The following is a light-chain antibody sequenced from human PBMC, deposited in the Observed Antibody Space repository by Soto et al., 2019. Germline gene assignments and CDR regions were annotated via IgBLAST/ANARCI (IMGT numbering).Light chain of an antibody. J-gene: IGLJ2*01. Sequence: QSVLTQPASVSGSPGQSITISCIGTTSDVGAYNYVSWYQQHPGKAPKLIIYEVGNRPSGISNRFSGSKSGKTASLTISGLQAEDEADYYCTSYTSTRSVVFGGGTQLTAL. CDR3: TSYTSTRSVV. CDR2: EVG. V-gene: IGLV2-14*01. CDR1: TSDVGAYNY.